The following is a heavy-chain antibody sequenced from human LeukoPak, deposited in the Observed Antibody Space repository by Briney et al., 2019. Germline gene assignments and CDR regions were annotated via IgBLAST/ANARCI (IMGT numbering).Heavy chain of an antibody. CDR2: ISAYNGNT. CDR3: ARYYDSSGSYYPFDY. D-gene: IGHD3-22*01. V-gene: IGHV1-18*01. CDR1: GYTFTSYG. J-gene: IGHJ4*02. Sequence: ASVKVSCKASGYTFTSYGISWVRQAPGQGLEWMGWISAYNGNTNYAQNLQGRVTMTTDTSTSTAYMELRSLRSDDTAVYYCARYYDSSGSYYPFDYWGQGTLVTVSP.